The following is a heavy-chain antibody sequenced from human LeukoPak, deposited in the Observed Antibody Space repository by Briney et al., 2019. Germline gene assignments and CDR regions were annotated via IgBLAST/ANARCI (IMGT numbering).Heavy chain of an antibody. J-gene: IGHJ4*02. V-gene: IGHV3-11*01. CDR1: AFTFSDYH. Sequence: GGSLRLSCAASAFTFSDYHMSWIRQAPGKGLEWVSYISRTGSSIFYADSLEGRFTISRGNAKNSLYLQMNSLRAEGTAVYYCARELDGYYFDYWGQGTLVTVSS. CDR2: ISRTGSSI. CDR3: ARELDGYYFDY. D-gene: IGHD3-3*02.